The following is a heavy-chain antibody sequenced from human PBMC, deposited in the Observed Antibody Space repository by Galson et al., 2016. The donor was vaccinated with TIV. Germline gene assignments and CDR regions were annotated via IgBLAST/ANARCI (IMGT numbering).Heavy chain of an antibody. CDR3: ARHWDT. Sequence: ETLSLTCTVSGDSISSYYWTWIRQPPGGRLEWIAYVYNGDITNYNPSLKSRLTMSADTSKNHFSLRLTSVTAADTAVYYCARHWDTWGQGTLVTVSS. CDR1: GDSISSYY. J-gene: IGHJ5*02. V-gene: IGHV4-59*08. CDR2: VYNGDIT.